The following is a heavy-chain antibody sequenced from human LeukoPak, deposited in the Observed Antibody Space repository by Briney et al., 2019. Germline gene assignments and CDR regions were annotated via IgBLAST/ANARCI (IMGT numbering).Heavy chain of an antibody. CDR3: AKGDFWSGYYLGAEYFQH. J-gene: IGHJ1*01. CDR2: ISGSGGST. CDR1: GFTFSSYA. D-gene: IGHD3-3*01. Sequence: GGSLRLSCAASGFTFSSYAMSWVRQAPGKGLEWVSAISGSGGSTYYADSVKGRFTISRDNSKNTLYLQMNSLRAEDTAVYYCAKGDFWSGYYLGAEYFQHWGQRTLVTVSS. V-gene: IGHV3-23*01.